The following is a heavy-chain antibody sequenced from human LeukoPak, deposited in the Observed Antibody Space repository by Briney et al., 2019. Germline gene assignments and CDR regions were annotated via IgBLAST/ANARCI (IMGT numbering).Heavy chain of an antibody. V-gene: IGHV3-23*01. CDR2: ISGSGGST. D-gene: IGHD6-19*01. Sequence: GGSLRLSCAASGFTFSTYAMSWVRQAPGKGLEWVSVISGSGGSTYYADSVKGRFTFSRDNSKNTLYLQMNSLRAEDTAVYYCAKDHGRWLVPEGVDYWGQGTLVTVSS. CDR3: AKDHGRWLVPEGVDY. J-gene: IGHJ4*02. CDR1: GFTFSTYA.